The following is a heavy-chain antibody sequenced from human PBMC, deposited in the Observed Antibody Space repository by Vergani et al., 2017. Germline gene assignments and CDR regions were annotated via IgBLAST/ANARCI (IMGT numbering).Heavy chain of an antibody. V-gene: IGHV4-39*07. Sequence: QLQLQESGPGLVKPSETLSLTCTVSGGSISSSSYYWGWIRQPPGKGLEWIGSIYYSGSTYYNPSLKSRVTISVDTSKNQFSVKLSSVTAADTAVYYCARVRYYGSGSYPSWFDPWGQGTLVTVSS. J-gene: IGHJ5*02. CDR1: GGSISSSSYY. D-gene: IGHD3-10*01. CDR3: ARVRYYGSGSYPSWFDP. CDR2: IYYSGST.